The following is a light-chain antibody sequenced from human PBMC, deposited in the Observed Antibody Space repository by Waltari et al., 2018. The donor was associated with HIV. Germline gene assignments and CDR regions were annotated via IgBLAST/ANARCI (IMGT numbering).Light chain of an antibody. CDR3: HQRSNCPRS. V-gene: IGKV3-11*01. J-gene: IGKJ2*01. CDR1: QSVSSS. Sequence: DIVLTQSPVTLSLSPGERATLPCRASQSVSSSLAWYQQTPGQAPRLLIYDASNRATGIPARFSGTGSGTDFTLTISSLEPEDFAVYYCHQRSNCPRSFGQGTKLEIK. CDR2: DAS.